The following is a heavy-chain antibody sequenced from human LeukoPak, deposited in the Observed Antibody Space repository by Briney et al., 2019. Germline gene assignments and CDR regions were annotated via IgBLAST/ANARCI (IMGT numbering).Heavy chain of an antibody. J-gene: IGHJ3*02. Sequence: ASVKVSCKASGYTFTGYYMHWVRQAPGQGLGWMGWINPNSGGTNYAQKLQGRVTMTRHTSISTAYMELSRLRSDDTAVYYCATVMWFGELPAGNAFDIWGQGTMVTVSS. V-gene: IGHV1-2*02. D-gene: IGHD3-10*01. CDR3: ATVMWFGELPAGNAFDI. CDR1: GYTFTGYY. CDR2: INPNSGGT.